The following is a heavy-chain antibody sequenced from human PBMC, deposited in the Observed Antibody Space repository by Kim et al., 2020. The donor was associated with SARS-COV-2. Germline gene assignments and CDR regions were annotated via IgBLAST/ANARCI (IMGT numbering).Heavy chain of an antibody. V-gene: IGHV3-73*01. CDR3: TRQYYYDSSGYDY. Sequence: GGSLRLSCAASGFTFSGSAMHWVRQASGKGLEWVGRIRSKANSYATAYAASVKGRFTISRDDSKNTAYLQMNSLKTEDTAVYYCTRQYYYDSSGYDYWGQGTLVTVSS. CDR1: GFTFSGSA. J-gene: IGHJ4*02. CDR2: IRSKANSYAT. D-gene: IGHD3-22*01.